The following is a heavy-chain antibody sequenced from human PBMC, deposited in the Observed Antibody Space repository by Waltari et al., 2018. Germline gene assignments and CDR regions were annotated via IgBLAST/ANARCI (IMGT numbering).Heavy chain of an antibody. D-gene: IGHD2-15*01. J-gene: IGHJ5*02. CDR1: GFSLSTSGVG. Sequence: QITLKESGPTLVKPTQTLTLTCTFSGFSLSTSGVGVGWIRQPPGKALEWLALIYWNDDKRYSPSLKSRLTITKDTSKNQVVLTMTNMDPVDTATYYCAHKLGYCSDGSCPLNWFDPWGQGTLVTVSS. V-gene: IGHV2-5*01. CDR2: IYWNDDK. CDR3: AHKLGYCSDGSCPLNWFDP.